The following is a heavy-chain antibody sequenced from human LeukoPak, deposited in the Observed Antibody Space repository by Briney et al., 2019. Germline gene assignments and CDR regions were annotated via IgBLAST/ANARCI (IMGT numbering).Heavy chain of an antibody. V-gene: IGHV3-15*01. CDR2: IKSKTDGGTT. CDR3: TTEDGYNRGVFDY. Sequence: GGSLRLSCAASGFTFSNAWMSWVRQAPGKGLEWVGRIKSKTDGGTTDYAAPVKGRFTISRDDSKNTLYLQMNSLKTEDTAVYYCTTEDGYNRGVFDYWGQGTLVTVSS. D-gene: IGHD5-24*01. CDR1: GFTFSNAW. J-gene: IGHJ4*02.